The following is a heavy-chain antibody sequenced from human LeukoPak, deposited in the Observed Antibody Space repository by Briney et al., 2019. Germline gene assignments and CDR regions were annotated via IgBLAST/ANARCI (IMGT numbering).Heavy chain of an antibody. V-gene: IGHV3-72*01. CDR1: GFTFSDHY. D-gene: IGHD3-10*01. J-gene: IGHJ4*02. Sequence: GGSLRLSCAASGFTFSDHYMDWVRQAPGKGLEWVGLTRKKVNSYTTEYAASVKGRFTISRDDSKNSLYLKMNSLKTEDTAVYYCARSYGSGTYPFDYWGQGTLVTVSS. CDR2: TRKKVNSYTT. CDR3: ARSYGSGTYPFDY.